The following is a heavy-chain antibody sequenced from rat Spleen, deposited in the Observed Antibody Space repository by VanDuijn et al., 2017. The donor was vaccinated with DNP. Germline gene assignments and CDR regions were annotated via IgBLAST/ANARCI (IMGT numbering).Heavy chain of an antibody. V-gene: IGHV5-7*01. CDR3: ATRGYRYNYYAMDA. Sequence: EVQLVESGGGLVQPGRSLKLSCAASGFTFSDYNMAWVRQAPKKGLEWVATISYDGSRTYYRDSVKGRFTISRDNAKSTLYLQMDSLRSEDTATYYCATRGYRYNYYAMDAWGQGTSVTVSS. D-gene: IGHD1-5*01. CDR1: GFTFSDYN. CDR2: ISYDGSRT. J-gene: IGHJ4*01.